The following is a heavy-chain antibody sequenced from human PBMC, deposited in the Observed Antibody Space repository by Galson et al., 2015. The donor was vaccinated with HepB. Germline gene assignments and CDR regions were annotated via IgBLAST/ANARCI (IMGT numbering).Heavy chain of an antibody. Sequence: SLRLSCAVSGFTFSNYAMNWVRQAPRKGLEWVSSISTLDGSGGSTFYADSVKGRFTVSRDNSKKTLYLQMNSLGADDTAVYYCARNSNSGASDFWGQGTLVTVPS. CDR3: ARNSNSGASDF. J-gene: IGHJ4*02. CDR1: GFTFSNYA. V-gene: IGHV3-23*01. D-gene: IGHD2/OR15-2a*01. CDR2: ISTLDGSGGST.